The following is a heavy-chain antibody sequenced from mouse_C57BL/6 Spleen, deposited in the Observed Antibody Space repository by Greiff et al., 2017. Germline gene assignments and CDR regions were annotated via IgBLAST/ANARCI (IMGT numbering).Heavy chain of an antibody. CDR3: ARREEYRYAMDY. CDR2: IYWDDDK. D-gene: IGHD5-2*01. Sequence: QVTLKVCGPGILQSSQTLSLTCSFSGFSLSTSGMGVSWIRQPSGKGLEWLAHIYWDDDKRYNPSLKSRLTISKDTSRNQVFLKITSVDTADTATYYCARREEYRYAMDYWGQGTSVTVSS. CDR1: GFSLSTSGMG. V-gene: IGHV8-12*01. J-gene: IGHJ4*01.